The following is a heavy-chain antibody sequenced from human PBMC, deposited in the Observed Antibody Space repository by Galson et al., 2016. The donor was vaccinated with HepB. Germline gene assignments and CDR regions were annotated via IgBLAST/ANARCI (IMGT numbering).Heavy chain of an antibody. V-gene: IGHV3-23*01. D-gene: IGHD3-10*01. Sequence: SLRLSCAASGFTFSSYAMTWVRQAPGKGLEWVSLPSGSGGITYYADSVKGRFTVSRDNSEHTLYLHMNRLRADDTAGYYCARKAVVWGVHNGMDVWGQGTTVTVSS. CDR1: GFTFSSYA. CDR3: ARKAVVWGVHNGMDV. CDR2: PSGSGGIT. J-gene: IGHJ6*02.